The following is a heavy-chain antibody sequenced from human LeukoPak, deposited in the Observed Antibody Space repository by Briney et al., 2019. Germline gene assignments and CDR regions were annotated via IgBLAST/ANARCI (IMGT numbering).Heavy chain of an antibody. J-gene: IGHJ4*02. V-gene: IGHV1-24*01. D-gene: IGHD6-6*01. CDR1: GYTLTELS. Sequence: AASVKVSCKVSGYTLTELSMHWVRQAPGKGLEWMGGFDPEDGETIYAQKFQGRVTITADKSTSTAYMELSSLRSEDTAVYYCARQPDIAAHTHWGQGTLVTVSS. CDR3: ARQPDIAAHTH. CDR2: FDPEDGET.